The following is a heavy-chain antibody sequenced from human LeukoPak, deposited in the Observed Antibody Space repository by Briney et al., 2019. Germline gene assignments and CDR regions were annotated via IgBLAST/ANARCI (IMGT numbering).Heavy chain of an antibody. CDR3: ARDYQGFGELFDYYYYGMDV. CDR2: ISAYNGNT. D-gene: IGHD3-10*01. V-gene: IGHV1-18*04. J-gene: IGHJ6*04. Sequence: ASVKVSCKASGYTFISYGISWVRQAPGQGLEWMGWISAYNGNTNYAQKLQGRVTMTTDTSTSTAYMELRSLRSDDTAVYYCARDYQGFGELFDYYYYGMDVWGKGTTVTVSS. CDR1: GYTFISYG.